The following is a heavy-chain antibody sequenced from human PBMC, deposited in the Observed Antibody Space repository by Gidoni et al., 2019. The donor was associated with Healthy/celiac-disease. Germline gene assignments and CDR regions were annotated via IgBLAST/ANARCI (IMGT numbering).Heavy chain of an antibody. Sequence: QVQMQESGTGLVKPSQTLSITCNVSGGSISSGSYYWGWTRQPAGKGLEWIGRIYTSGSTNYNPSLKSRVTISVDTSKNQFSLKLSSVTAADTAVYYCARGDYGDSIDYWGQGTLVTVSS. D-gene: IGHD4-17*01. CDR2: IYTSGST. V-gene: IGHV4-61*02. J-gene: IGHJ4*02. CDR1: GGSISSGSYY. CDR3: ARGDYGDSIDY.